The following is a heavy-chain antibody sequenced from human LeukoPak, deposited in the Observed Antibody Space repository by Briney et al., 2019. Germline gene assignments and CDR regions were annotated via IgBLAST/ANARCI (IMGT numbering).Heavy chain of an antibody. D-gene: IGHD4-17*01. Sequence: PSETLSLTCTVSGGSISSYYWSWIRQPPGKGLEWIGYIYYSGSTNYNPSLKSRVTISVEPSKNQFSLKLSCVTAADTAVYYCAGGYGDNPRDSRSFDYWGQGTLVTVSS. CDR3: AGGYGDNPRDSRSFDY. CDR1: GGSISSYY. V-gene: IGHV4-59*08. CDR2: IYYSGST. J-gene: IGHJ4*02.